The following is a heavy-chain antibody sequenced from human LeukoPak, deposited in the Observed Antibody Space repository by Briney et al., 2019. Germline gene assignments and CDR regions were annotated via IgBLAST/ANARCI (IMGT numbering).Heavy chain of an antibody. Sequence: ASVKVSCKVSGYTLTELSMHWVRQAPGKGLEWMGGFDPEDGETIYAQKFQGRVTMTEDTSTDTAYTELSSLRSEDTAVYYCATANLNKWELPGPFDYWGQGTLVTVSS. J-gene: IGHJ4*02. CDR1: GYTLTELS. V-gene: IGHV1-24*01. CDR3: ATANLNKWELPGPFDY. D-gene: IGHD1-26*01. CDR2: FDPEDGET.